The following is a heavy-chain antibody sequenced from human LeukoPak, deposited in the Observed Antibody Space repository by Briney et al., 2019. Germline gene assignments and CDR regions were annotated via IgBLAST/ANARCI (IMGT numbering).Heavy chain of an antibody. D-gene: IGHD3-10*01. J-gene: IGHJ3*02. Sequence: GASVKVSCKASGYIFTGYFMHWVRQAPGQGLEWMGRIDPNRGGTIYAQKFQGRVTMTRDTSLNTAYMDLSRLTSDDTAVYYCAAMWFGDHDAFDIWGQGTMVTVSS. CDR1: GYIFTGYF. CDR2: IDPNRGGT. CDR3: AAMWFGDHDAFDI. V-gene: IGHV1-2*02.